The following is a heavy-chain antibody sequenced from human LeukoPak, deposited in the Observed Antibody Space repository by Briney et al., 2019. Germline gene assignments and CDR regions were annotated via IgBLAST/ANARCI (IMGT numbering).Heavy chain of an antibody. CDR3: ARAKVYAIRLHYMDV. Sequence: PSETLSLTCNVSGYSISSGYYWGWIRQPPGKGLEWIGEIYHSGSTNYNPSLKSRVTTSVDTSKNQFSLKLSSVTAADTAVYYCARAKVYAIRLHYMDVWGKGTTVTVSS. CDR2: IYHSGST. V-gene: IGHV4-38-2*02. J-gene: IGHJ6*03. CDR1: GYSISSGYY. D-gene: IGHD2-8*01.